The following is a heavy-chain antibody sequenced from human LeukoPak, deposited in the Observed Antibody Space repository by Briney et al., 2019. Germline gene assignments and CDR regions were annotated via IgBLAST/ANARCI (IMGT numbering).Heavy chain of an antibody. CDR3: ARGHYGYWFDP. J-gene: IGHJ5*02. Sequence: PGGSLRLSCAASGFIFNKFSMNWVSRAPGTGLEWVSSINDIGVHIYYADSVKGRFTISRDNAKNSLYLQMNSLRVEDTAVYYCARGHYGYWFDPWGQGTLVTVSS. CDR2: INDIGVHI. CDR1: GFIFNKFS. V-gene: IGHV3-21*01. D-gene: IGHD4-17*01.